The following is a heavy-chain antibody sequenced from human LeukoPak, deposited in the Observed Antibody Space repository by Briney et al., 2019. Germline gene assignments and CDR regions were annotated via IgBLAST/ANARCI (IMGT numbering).Heavy chain of an antibody. D-gene: IGHD2-2*01. CDR1: GGSFSGYY. CDR3: ARLGYCSSTSCYAADYYYGMDV. Sequence: SEALSLTCAVYGGSFSGYYWSWIRQPPGKGLEWIGEINHSGSTNYNPSLKSRVTISVDTSKNQFSLKLSSVTAADTAVYYCARLGYCSSTSCYAADYYYGMDVWGQGTTVTVSS. J-gene: IGHJ6*02. CDR2: INHSGST. V-gene: IGHV4-34*01.